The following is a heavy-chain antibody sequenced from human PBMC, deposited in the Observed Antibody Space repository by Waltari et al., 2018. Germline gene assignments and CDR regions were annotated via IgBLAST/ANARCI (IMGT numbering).Heavy chain of an antibody. V-gene: IGHV4-38-2*02. J-gene: IGHJ4*02. D-gene: IGHD6-13*01. Sequence: VQLQESGPGLVKRSETLSLTCAVSAYSISSGYYWGWLRQPPGKGLEWIGSIYHSGSTSSTPPPKSRVSISVETCKRPFALKRSSLTAADTAVYYCARDQYGYYYVDYLRQRTLVIVP. CDR1: AYSISSGYY. CDR3: ARDQYGYYYVDY. CDR2: IYHSGST.